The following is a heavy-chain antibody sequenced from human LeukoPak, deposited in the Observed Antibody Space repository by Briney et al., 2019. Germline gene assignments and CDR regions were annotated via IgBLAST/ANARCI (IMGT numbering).Heavy chain of an antibody. CDR3: AKEYYYDSSFDAFDI. J-gene: IGHJ3*02. CDR1: GFTFSSHC. Sequence: PGGSLRLSCAASGFTFSSHCMHWVRQAPGKGLEWVAVIWYDGSNKYYADSVKGRFTLSRDNSKNTLYLQMNGLRAEDTAVYYCAKEYYYDSSFDAFDIWGQGTMVTVSS. D-gene: IGHD3-22*01. V-gene: IGHV3-33*06. CDR2: IWYDGSNK.